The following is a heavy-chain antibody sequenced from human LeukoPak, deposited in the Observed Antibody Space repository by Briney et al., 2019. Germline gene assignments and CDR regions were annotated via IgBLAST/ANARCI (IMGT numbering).Heavy chain of an antibody. D-gene: IGHD4-23*01. Sequence: ASVKVSCKASGYTFTGYYMHWVRQAPGQGLEWMGWINPNSGGTNYAQKFQGRVTMTRDTSISTAYMELSRLRSDDTAVYYCARGTLNSGGNPWGYYYYCMDVWGKGTTVTVSS. V-gene: IGHV1-2*02. CDR1: GYTFTGYY. CDR2: INPNSGGT. CDR3: ARGTLNSGGNPWGYYYYCMDV. J-gene: IGHJ6*03.